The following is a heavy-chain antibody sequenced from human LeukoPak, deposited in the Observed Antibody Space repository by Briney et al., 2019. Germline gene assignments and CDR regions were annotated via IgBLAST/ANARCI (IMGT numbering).Heavy chain of an antibody. Sequence: ASVTVSCKASGGTFSSFGISWVRQAPGQGLEWMGGIIPIFGIANYAEDFQGRVTITADESTSTVYMDLSSLRFEDTAVYYCGIVVMATMEGGYDYYYGMDVWGQGTTVTVSS. V-gene: IGHV1-69*13. J-gene: IGHJ6*02. CDR1: GGTFSSFG. CDR3: GIVVMATMEGGYDYYYGMDV. CDR2: IIPIFGIA. D-gene: IGHD3-16*01.